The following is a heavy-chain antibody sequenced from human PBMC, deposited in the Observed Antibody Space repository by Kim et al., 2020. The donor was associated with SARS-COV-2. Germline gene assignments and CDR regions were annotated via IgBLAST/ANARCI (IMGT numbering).Heavy chain of an antibody. Sequence: GGSLRLSCAASGFTFSSSWMHWVRQAPGKGLVWVSRITGDGSSTNYADSVKGRFTVSRDNAKNTLYLQMNSLRAEDTAVYYCARDGSLPDYWGQGTLVTVSS. J-gene: IGHJ4*02. CDR2: ITGDGSST. CDR1: GFTFSSSW. V-gene: IGHV3-74*01. D-gene: IGHD3-10*01. CDR3: ARDGSLPDY.